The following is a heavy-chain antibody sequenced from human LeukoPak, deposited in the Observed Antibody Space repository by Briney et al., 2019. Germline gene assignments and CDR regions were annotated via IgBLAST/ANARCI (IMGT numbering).Heavy chain of an antibody. J-gene: IGHJ3*02. CDR2: IYYSGST. CDR1: GGSISSGGYY. Sequence: SETLSLTCTVSGGSISSGGYYWRWTRQHPGMGLEWIVYIYYSGSTYYNPSLKSRFTISVDTSKNQFSLKLSSVTAADTAVYYCARSAMGGYSKLDAFDIWGQGTMVTVSS. D-gene: IGHD5-12*01. V-gene: IGHV4-31*03. CDR3: ARSAMGGYSKLDAFDI.